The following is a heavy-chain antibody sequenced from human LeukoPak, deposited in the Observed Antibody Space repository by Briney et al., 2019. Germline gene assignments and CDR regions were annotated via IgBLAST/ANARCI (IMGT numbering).Heavy chain of an antibody. J-gene: IGHJ5*02. CDR1: GFTFSSYA. CDR3: ARGLLTGTTPEYNWFDP. V-gene: IGHV3-30-3*01. Sequence: GGSLRLSCAASGFTFSSYAMHWVRQAPGKGLEWVAVISYDGSNKYYADSVKGRFTISRDNSKNTLYLQMNSLRAEDTAVYYCARGLLTGTTPEYNWFDPWGQGTLVTVSS. D-gene: IGHD1-7*01. CDR2: ISYDGSNK.